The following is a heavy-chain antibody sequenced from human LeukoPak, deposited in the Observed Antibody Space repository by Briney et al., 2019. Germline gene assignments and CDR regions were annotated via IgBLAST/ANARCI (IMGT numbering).Heavy chain of an antibody. V-gene: IGHV3-21*01. CDR3: ARDRDWNSGFDY. CDR2: ISTSSSYI. J-gene: IGHJ4*02. Sequence: TGGSLRLSCAASGFTFRSYEMNWVRQAPGKGLEWVSSISTSSSYIYYADSVKGRFTISRDNARNSLYLQMNSLRAEDTAVYYCARDRDWNSGFDYWGQGTLVTVSS. CDR1: GFTFRSYE. D-gene: IGHD1-7*01.